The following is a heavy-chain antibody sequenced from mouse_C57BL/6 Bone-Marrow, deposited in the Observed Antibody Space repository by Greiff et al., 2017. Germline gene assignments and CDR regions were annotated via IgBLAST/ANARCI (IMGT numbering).Heavy chain of an antibody. D-gene: IGHD1-1*01. Sequence: QVQLKQSGPELVKPGASVKISCKASGYAFSSSWMNWVKQRPGKGLEWIGRIYPGDGDTNYNGKFKGKATLTADKSSSTAYMQLSSLTSEDSAVYVWACYGSSCEGAFDYWGQGTTLTVSS. CDR1: GYAFSSSW. J-gene: IGHJ2*01. CDR2: IYPGDGDT. CDR3: ACYGSSCEGAFDY. V-gene: IGHV1-82*01.